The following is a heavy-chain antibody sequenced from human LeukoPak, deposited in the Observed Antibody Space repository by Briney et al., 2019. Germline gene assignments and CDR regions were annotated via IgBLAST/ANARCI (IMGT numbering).Heavy chain of an antibody. Sequence: ASETLSLTCTVSGYSISSGYYWGWIRQPPGKGLEWIGSIYHSGSTYYNPSLKSRVTISVDTSKNQFSLKLSSVTAADTAVYYCARSGSGRAEHYWGQGTLVTVSS. V-gene: IGHV4-38-2*02. CDR1: GYSISSGYY. D-gene: IGHD3-10*01. CDR2: IYHSGST. J-gene: IGHJ4*02. CDR3: ARSGSGRAEHY.